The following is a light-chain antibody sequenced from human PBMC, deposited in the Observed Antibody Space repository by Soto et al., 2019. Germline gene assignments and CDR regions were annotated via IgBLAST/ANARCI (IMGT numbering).Light chain of an antibody. J-gene: IGLJ1*01. CDR2: ETS. CDR3: FSFTSTNTHV. CDR1: SSNIGNNY. Sequence: QSVLTQPPSVSAAPGQKVTISCSGSSSNIGNNYVSWYQQLPGTVPKVIIYETSKRPSGVSDRFSGSKSGNTASLTISGLQAEDEADYYCFSFTSTNTHVFGSGTKLTVL. V-gene: IGLV1-51*01.